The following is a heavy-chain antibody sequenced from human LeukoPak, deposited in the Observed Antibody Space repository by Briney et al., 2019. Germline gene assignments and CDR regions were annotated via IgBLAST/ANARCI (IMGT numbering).Heavy chain of an antibody. CDR3: ARDRWELRREGFDY. D-gene: IGHD1-26*01. J-gene: IGHJ4*02. V-gene: IGHV4-4*02. CDR1: GGSISSSNW. CDR2: IYHSGST. Sequence: SETLSLTCAVSGGSISSSNWWSWVRQPPGKGLEWIGEIYHSGSTNYNPSLKSRVTISVDKSKNQFSLKLSSVTAADTAVYYCARDRWELRREGFDYWGQGTLVTASS.